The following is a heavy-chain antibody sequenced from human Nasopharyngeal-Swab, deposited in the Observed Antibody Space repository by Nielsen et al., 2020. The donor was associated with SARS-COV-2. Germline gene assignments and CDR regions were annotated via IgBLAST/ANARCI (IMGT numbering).Heavy chain of an antibody. V-gene: IGHV4-39*01. CDR3: ATLSSSWYEYYFDY. Sequence: SETLSLTCTVSGGSISSSTYYWAWIRQPPGKGLEWIGSIYYGGSTYYNPSLKSRVTISVDTSKNQFSLKLSSVTAADTAVYYCATLSSSWYEYYFDYWGQEPWSPSPQ. J-gene: IGHJ4*01. CDR2: IYYGGST. CDR1: GGSISSSTYY. D-gene: IGHD6-13*01.